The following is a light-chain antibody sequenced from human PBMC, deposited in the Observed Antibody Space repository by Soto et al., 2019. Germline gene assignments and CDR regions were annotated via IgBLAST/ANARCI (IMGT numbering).Light chain of an antibody. CDR3: SSYTSSSTLT. Sequence: QSALTQSRSVSGSPGQSVTISCSGSSSDIGIYNYVSWYQHHPGKVPKVLIYDVNKRPSGVPDRFSGSKSGNTASLTISGLQADDEADYYCSSYTSSSTLTFGGGTKLTVL. J-gene: IGLJ2*01. V-gene: IGLV2-11*01. CDR1: SSDIGIYNY. CDR2: DVN.